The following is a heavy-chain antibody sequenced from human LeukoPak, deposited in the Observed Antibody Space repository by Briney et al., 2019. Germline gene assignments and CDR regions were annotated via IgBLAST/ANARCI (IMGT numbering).Heavy chain of an antibody. Sequence: ASVKMSCKASGYTFTGYYMHWVRQAPGQGLEWMGWINPNSGGTNYAQKLQGRVTMTRDTSISTASMELSRLRSDDTAVYYCAREDTGSEGVFDYWGQRTLVSASS. V-gene: IGHV1-2*02. D-gene: IGHD5-18*01. CDR2: INPNSGGT. CDR3: AREDTGSEGVFDY. CDR1: GYTFTGYY. J-gene: IGHJ4*02.